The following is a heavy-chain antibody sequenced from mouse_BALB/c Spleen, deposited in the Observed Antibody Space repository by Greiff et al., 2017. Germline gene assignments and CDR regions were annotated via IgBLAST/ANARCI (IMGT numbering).Heavy chain of an antibody. CDR2: IHPNSGNT. J-gene: IGHJ4*01. V-gene: IGHV1S130*01. CDR1: GYTFTSSW. Sequence: QVQLQQSGSVLVRPGASVKLSCKASGYTFTSSWMHWAKQRPGQGLEWIGEIHPNSGNTNYNEKFKGKATLTVDTSSSTAYVDLSSLTSEDSAVYYCARWLLHAMDYWGQGTSVTVSS. CDR3: ARWLLHAMDY. D-gene: IGHD2-3*01.